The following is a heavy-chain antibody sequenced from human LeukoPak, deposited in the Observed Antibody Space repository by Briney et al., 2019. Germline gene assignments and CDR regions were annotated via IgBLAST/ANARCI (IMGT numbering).Heavy chain of an antibody. CDR2: ISWNSGSI. J-gene: IGHJ4*02. D-gene: IGHD3-22*01. V-gene: IGHV3-9*01. CDR3: AKDPHYYDSSGFGY. CDR1: GFTFDDYA. Sequence: SLRLSCAASGFTFDDYAMHWVRQAPGKGLEWVSGISWNSGSIGYADSVKGRFTISRDNAKNSLYLQMNSLRAEDTALYYCAKDPHYYDSSGFGYWGQGTLVTVSS.